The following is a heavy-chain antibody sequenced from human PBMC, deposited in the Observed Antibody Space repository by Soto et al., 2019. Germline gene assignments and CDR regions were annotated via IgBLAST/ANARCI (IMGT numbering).Heavy chain of an antibody. CDR2: INAGNGNT. D-gene: IGHD1-26*01. CDR1: GYTFTSYA. Sequence: QVQLVQSGAEVKKPGASVKVSCKASGYTFTSYAMHWVRQAPGQRLEWMGWINAGNGNTKYSQKFQGRVTITRDTSASTAYMELSSLRSEDTAVYYCARVGWELRALDYWGQGTLVTVSS. J-gene: IGHJ4*02. V-gene: IGHV1-3*01. CDR3: ARVGWELRALDY.